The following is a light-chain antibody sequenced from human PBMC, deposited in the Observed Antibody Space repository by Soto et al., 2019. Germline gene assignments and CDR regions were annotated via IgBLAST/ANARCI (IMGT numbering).Light chain of an antibody. Sequence: QSVLTQPPSASGTPGQRVTISCSGSSSNIGSNTVNWYQQLPGTAPKLLIYGNNQRPSGVPDRFSGSKSSTSASLAISGLQCEDEADYYCAAWDDSLNGRVFGGGTKLTVL. V-gene: IGLV1-44*01. J-gene: IGLJ2*01. CDR3: AAWDDSLNGRV. CDR2: GNN. CDR1: SSNIGSNT.